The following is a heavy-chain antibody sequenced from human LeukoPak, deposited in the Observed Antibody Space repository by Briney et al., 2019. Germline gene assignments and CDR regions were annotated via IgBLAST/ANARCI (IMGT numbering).Heavy chain of an antibody. D-gene: IGHD3-22*01. J-gene: IGHJ1*01. CDR2: IYYSGST. CDR1: GGSISSSSYY. CDR3: AAIITMIASD. Sequence: PSETLSLTCTVSGGSISSSSYYWGWIRQPPGKGLEWIGSIYYSGSTYYNPSLKSRVTISVDTSKNQFSLKLSSVTAADTAVYYCAAIITMIASDWGQGTLVTVSS. V-gene: IGHV4-39*07.